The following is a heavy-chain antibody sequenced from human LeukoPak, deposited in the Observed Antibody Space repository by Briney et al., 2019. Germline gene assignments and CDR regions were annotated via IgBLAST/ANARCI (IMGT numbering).Heavy chain of an antibody. J-gene: IGHJ5*02. CDR3: AKDPRYCSGGSCYPFGWFDP. CDR2: ISYDGSKK. Sequence: GGSLRLSCVVSGFIFRSYGMHWVRQAPGKGLEWVAEISYDGSKKYYADSVKGQFTISRDNSKNALSLEMNSLRAEDTAVYYCAKDPRYCSGGSCYPFGWFDPWGQGTLVTVSS. CDR1: GFIFRSYG. V-gene: IGHV3-30*18. D-gene: IGHD2-15*01.